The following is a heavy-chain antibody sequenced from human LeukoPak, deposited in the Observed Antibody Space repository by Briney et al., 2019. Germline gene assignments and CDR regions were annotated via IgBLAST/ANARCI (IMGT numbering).Heavy chain of an antibody. CDR1: GYTSTGYY. V-gene: IGHV1-2*02. J-gene: IGHJ4*02. CDR3: ARVPGPYTTSRFDY. D-gene: IGHD2-2*02. CDR2: IDPDSGGT. Sequence: ASVKVSCKPSGYTSTGYYLHWVRQAPGQGLEWMGRIDPDSGGTDYAQKFQVRVTVTRDTSITTVYMELSGLTSGDMAVYYCARVPGPYTTSRFDYWGQGTLVTVSS.